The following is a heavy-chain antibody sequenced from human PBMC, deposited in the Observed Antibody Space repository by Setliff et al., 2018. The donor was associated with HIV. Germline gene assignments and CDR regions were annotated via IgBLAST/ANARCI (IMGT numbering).Heavy chain of an antibody. CDR1: GGSISSSSYY. V-gene: IGHV4-39*01. Sequence: SETLSLTCTVSGGSISSSSYYWGWVRQPPGKGLEWIGTIYYSGSTYYNPSLRSRVTISVDTSRNQFSLRLSSVTAADTAFYNCARHNPASVPASSPDYWGQGTLVTVSS. D-gene: IGHD2-2*01. J-gene: IGHJ4*02. CDR2: IYYSGST. CDR3: ARHNPASVPASSPDY.